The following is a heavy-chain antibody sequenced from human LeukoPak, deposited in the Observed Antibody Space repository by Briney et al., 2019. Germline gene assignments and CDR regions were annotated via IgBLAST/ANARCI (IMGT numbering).Heavy chain of an antibody. CDR2: IWYDGSNK. V-gene: IGHV3-33*08. Sequence: GGSRRLSCAASGFTFSSYSMNWVRQAPGKGLEWVAVIWYDGSNKYYADSVKGRFTISRDNSKNTLYLQMNSLRAEDTAVYYCARGLMTYYYDSSGLGYWGQGTLVTVSS. CDR3: ARGLMTYYYDSSGLGY. CDR1: GFTFSSYS. D-gene: IGHD3-22*01. J-gene: IGHJ4*02.